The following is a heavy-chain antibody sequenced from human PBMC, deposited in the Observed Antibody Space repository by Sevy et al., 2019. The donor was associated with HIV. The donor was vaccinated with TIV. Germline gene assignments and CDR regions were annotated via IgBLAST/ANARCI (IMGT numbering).Heavy chain of an antibody. V-gene: IGHV5-51*01. J-gene: IGHJ3*02. CDR1: GYSITSYW. D-gene: IGHD5-12*01. CDR2: IYPGDSDT. CDR3: ARRTRGYSGYGEDAFDI. Sequence: GESLKISCKGSGYSITSYWIGWVRQMPGKGLEWMGMIYPGDSDTTYSPSFQGQVTVSADKSISTAYLQWSILKASDTAMYYCARRTRGYSGYGEDAFDIWGQGTMVTVSS.